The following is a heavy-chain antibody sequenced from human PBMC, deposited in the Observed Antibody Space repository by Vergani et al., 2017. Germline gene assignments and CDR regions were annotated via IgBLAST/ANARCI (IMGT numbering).Heavy chain of an antibody. CDR2: ISYDGSNK. Sequence: QVQLVESGGGVVQPGRSLRLSCAASGFTFSSYAMHWVRQAPGKGLEWVAVISYDGSNKYYADSVKGRFTISRDNSKNTLYLQMNSLRAEDTAVYYCERILTGEWTNDAFDIWGQGTMVTVSS. CDR1: GFTFSSYA. J-gene: IGHJ3*02. CDR3: ERILTGEWTNDAFDI. V-gene: IGHV3-30-3*01. D-gene: IGHD3-3*01.